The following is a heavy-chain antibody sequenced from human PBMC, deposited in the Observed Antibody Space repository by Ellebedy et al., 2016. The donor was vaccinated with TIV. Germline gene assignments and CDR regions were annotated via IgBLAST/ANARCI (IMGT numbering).Heavy chain of an antibody. Sequence: SQTLSLTCGVYGGPFSGYYWSWIRQPPGKGLEWLGEINHSGSTNYNPSVKSRITMSVDTSKNQFSLKLNSVTAADTAMYYCAREGGDYGIDYWGQGTLVTVSS. J-gene: IGHJ4*02. CDR1: GGPFSGYY. CDR3: AREGGDYGIDY. D-gene: IGHD4-17*01. V-gene: IGHV4-34*10. CDR2: INHSGST.